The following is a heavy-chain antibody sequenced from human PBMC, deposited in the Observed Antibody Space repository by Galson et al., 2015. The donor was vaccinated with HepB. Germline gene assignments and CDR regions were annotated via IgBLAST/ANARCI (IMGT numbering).Heavy chain of an antibody. D-gene: IGHD3-3*01. J-gene: IGHJ4*02. CDR3: ARGGRFLEWLGAY. Sequence: SLRLSCAASGFTFSSYSMNWVRQAPGKGLEWVSSISSSSSYIYYADSVKGRFTISRDNAKNSLYLQMNSLRAEDTAVYYCARGGRFLEWLGAYWGQGTLVTVSS. CDR1: GFTFSSYS. V-gene: IGHV3-21*01. CDR2: ISSSSSYI.